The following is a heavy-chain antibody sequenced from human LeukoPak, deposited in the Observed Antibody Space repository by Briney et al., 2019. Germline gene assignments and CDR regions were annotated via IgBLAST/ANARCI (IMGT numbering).Heavy chain of an antibody. CDR1: GFTFTDYA. D-gene: IGHD3-22*01. Sequence: GGSLRLSCAASGFTFTDYAMSWVRQAPGKGLEWVSTISGSGGGIWYTDSVKGRFTISRDNSKNTLYLQMNGLRAEDKAVYHCAKSNYFDSSGYFYDLDSWGQGSLVTVS. J-gene: IGHJ4*02. V-gene: IGHV3-23*01. CDR2: ISGSGGGI. CDR3: AKSNYFDSSGYFYDLDS.